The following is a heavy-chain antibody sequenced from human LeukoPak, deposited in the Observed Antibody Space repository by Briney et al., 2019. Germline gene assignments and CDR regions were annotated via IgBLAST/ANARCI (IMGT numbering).Heavy chain of an antibody. J-gene: IGHJ5*02. Sequence: ASVKVSCKASGYTFTTYGISWVRQAPGQGLEWMGWMNPNSGNTGYAQKFQGRVTMTRNTSISTAYMELSSLRSEDTAVYYCARGHFDSSGIVDWSDPWGQGTLVTVSS. V-gene: IGHV1-8*02. CDR2: MNPNSGNT. CDR3: ARGHFDSSGIVDWSDP. D-gene: IGHD3-22*01. CDR1: GYTFTTYG.